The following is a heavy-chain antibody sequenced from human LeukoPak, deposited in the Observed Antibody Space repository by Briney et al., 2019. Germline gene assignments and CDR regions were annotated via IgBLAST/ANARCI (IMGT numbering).Heavy chain of an antibody. J-gene: IGHJ4*02. CDR1: GGTFSSYA. CDR2: IIPIFGPA. CDR3: ARDLASSAYYWGMFDS. Sequence: SVKVSCKASGGTFSSYAFSWLRQAPGQGLEWMGGIIPIFGPANYAQKFQGRVTITTDESTSTAYMELSSLRSEDTAVYYCARDLASSAYYWGMFDSWGQGTLVTVSS. V-gene: IGHV1-69*05. D-gene: IGHD3-22*01.